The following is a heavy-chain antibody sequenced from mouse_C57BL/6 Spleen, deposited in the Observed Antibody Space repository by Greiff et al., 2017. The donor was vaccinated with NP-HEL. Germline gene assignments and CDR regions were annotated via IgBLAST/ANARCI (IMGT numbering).Heavy chain of an antibody. Sequence: QVQLQQSGAELVKPGASVKLSCKASGYTFTSYWMHWVKQRPGQGLEWIGMIHPNSGSTNYNEKFKGKATLTVDKSSSTAYMQLSSLTSEDSAVYYCARGPPDDGYCPYYAMDYWGKGTSVTVSS. CDR1: GYTFTSYW. CDR3: ARGPPDDGYCPYYAMDY. V-gene: IGHV1-64*01. J-gene: IGHJ4*01. D-gene: IGHD2-3*01. CDR2: IHPNSGST.